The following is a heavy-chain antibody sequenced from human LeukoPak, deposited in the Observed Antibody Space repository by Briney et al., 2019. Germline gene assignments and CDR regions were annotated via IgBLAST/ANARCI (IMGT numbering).Heavy chain of an antibody. CDR1: GFTCSSYS. D-gene: IGHD2-2*01. V-gene: IGHV3-48*04. Sequence: GGSLSLSCAAGGFTCSSYSMNWVRQAPGKGLEWVSYISSASGSIYYADSVKGRFTISRDNAKNSLFLQMNSLRAEDTAVYYCARLPAYCSSTSCYYDYWGQGTLVTVSS. CDR2: ISSASGSI. CDR3: ARLPAYCSSTSCYYDY. J-gene: IGHJ4*02.